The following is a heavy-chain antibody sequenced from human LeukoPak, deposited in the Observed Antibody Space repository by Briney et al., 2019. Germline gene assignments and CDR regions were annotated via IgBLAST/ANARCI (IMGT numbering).Heavy chain of an antibody. D-gene: IGHD6-19*01. V-gene: IGHV3-48*01. CDR3: ARAVAGREYGAFDI. Sequence: GGSLRLSCAASGFTFSSYSMNWVRQAPGKGLEWVSYISSSSSTIYYADSVKGRFTISRDNAKNSLYLQMNSLRAEDTAVYYCARAVAGREYGAFDIWGQGTMVTVSS. CDR1: GFTFSSYS. CDR2: ISSSSSTI. J-gene: IGHJ3*02.